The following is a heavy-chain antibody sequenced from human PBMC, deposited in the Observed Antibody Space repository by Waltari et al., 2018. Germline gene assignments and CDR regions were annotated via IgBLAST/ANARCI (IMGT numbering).Heavy chain of an antibody. CDR2: ISAYNGNT. D-gene: IGHD1-7*01. V-gene: IGHV1-18*01. CDR1: GYTFTSYG. CDR3: ASRGGELQNWFDP. Sequence: QVQLVQSGAEVKKPGASVKVSCKASGYTFTSYGISWVRQAPGQGLEWMGWISAYNGNTNYAQKLQGRVTITADKSTSTAYMELSSLRSEDTAVYYCASRGGELQNWFDPWGQGTLVTVSS. J-gene: IGHJ5*02.